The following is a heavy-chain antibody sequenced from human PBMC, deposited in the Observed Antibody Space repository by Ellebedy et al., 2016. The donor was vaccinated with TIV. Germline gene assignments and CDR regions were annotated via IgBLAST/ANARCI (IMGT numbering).Heavy chain of an antibody. Sequence: SVKVSXKASGGTFSSYTISWVRQAPGQGPEWMGKIIPITDMPNYAQKFQGRVTITADKSTSTAYMELSSLRSEDTAVYYCARVHGDNVDYYYYYMDVWGQGTTVTVSS. CDR1: GGTFSSYT. CDR3: ARVHGDNVDYYYYYMDV. J-gene: IGHJ6*03. CDR2: IIPITDMP. D-gene: IGHD4/OR15-4a*01. V-gene: IGHV1-69*02.